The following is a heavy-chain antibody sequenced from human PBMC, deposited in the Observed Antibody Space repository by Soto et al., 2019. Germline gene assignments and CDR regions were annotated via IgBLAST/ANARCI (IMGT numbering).Heavy chain of an antibody. CDR2: ISAYNGNT. J-gene: IGHJ6*03. D-gene: IGHD4-4*01. CDR3: AAALTTLYYYYVDV. V-gene: IGHV1-18*01. Sequence: ASVKVYWKASGYTFTSYGISWVRQAPGQGLEWMGWISAYNGNTNYAQKLQGRVTMTRDMSTSTAYMELSSLRSEDTAVYYFAAALTTLYYYYVDVWGKGTPVTVSS. CDR1: GYTFTSYG.